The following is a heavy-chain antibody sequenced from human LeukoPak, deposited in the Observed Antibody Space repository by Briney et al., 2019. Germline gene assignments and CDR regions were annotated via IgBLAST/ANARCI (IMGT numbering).Heavy chain of an antibody. CDR2: INPNSGGT. Sequence: ASVKVSCKASGYTFTGYYMHWVRQAPGQGLEWMGWINPNSGGTNYAQKFQGRVTMTRDTSISTAYMELSRLRSDDTAVYYCARDGIVVVPAATIAFDPWGQGTLVTVSS. J-gene: IGHJ5*02. CDR1: GYTFTGYY. D-gene: IGHD2-2*01. V-gene: IGHV1-2*02. CDR3: ARDGIVVVPAATIAFDP.